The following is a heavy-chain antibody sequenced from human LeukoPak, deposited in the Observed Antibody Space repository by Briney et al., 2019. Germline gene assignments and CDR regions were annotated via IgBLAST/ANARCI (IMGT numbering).Heavy chain of an antibody. CDR2: ISYDGNNK. V-gene: IGHV3-30*18. Sequence: ERSLRLSCAASGFTFSSYNMHWVRQAPGKGLEWVAAISYDGNNKYYGDSVRGRFIISRDNSRNTHYLQMNSLRPEDTAVYYCTKGGGSESHQHGFDSWGQGTLVTVSS. CDR1: GFTFSSYN. D-gene: IGHD3-16*01. J-gene: IGHJ4*02. CDR3: TKGGGSESHQHGFDS.